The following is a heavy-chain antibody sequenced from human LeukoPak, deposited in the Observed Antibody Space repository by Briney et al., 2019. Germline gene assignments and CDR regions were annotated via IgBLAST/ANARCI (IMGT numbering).Heavy chain of an antibody. V-gene: IGHV4-59*12. CDR1: GGSISSYY. J-gene: IGHJ5*02. CDR3: ARGGYVLRFLEWLYSTFDP. D-gene: IGHD3-3*01. CDR2: IYYSGST. Sequence: SETLSLTCTVSGGSISSYYWSWIRQPPGKGLEWIGYIYYSGSTNYNPSLKSRVTISVDTSKNQFSLKLSSVTAADTAVYYCARGGYVLRFLEWLYSTFDPWGQGTLVTVSS.